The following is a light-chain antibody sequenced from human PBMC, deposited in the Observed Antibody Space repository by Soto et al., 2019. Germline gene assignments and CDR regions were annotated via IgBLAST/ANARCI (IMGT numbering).Light chain of an antibody. CDR2: GAS. CDR3: QQYRDSPLT. CDR1: QIVSGNF. J-gene: IGKJ5*01. Sequence: VLTQSPGTLSLSPGESATLSCRASQIVSGNFLAWYQHIPGQTPRLLIYGASSRATGIPERISGSGSGTDFTLTINRLEPEDFAVYYCQQYRDSPLTFGGGTRLEIK. V-gene: IGKV3-20*01.